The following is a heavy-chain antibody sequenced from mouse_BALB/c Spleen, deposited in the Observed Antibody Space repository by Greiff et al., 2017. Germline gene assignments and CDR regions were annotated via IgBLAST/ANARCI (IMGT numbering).Heavy chain of an antibody. D-gene: IGHD2-1*01. CDR2: IYWDDDK. CDR1: GFSLSTSGMG. Sequence: QVQLKESGPGILQPSQTLSLTCSFSGFSLSTSGMGVSWIRQPSGKGLEWLAHIYWDDDKRYNPSLKSRLTISKDTSRNQVFLKITSVDTADTATYYCARRDYYGTMDYWGQGTSVTVSS. CDR3: ARRDYYGTMDY. J-gene: IGHJ4*01. V-gene: IGHV8-12*01.